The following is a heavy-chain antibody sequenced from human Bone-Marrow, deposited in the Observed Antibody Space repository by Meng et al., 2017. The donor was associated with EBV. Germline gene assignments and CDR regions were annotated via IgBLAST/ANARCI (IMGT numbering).Heavy chain of an antibody. J-gene: IGHJ5*02. CDR2: INPSGGST. CDR3: ARDFLIGYSLFDP. Sequence: QVQLVQSGAEVKKPGASVKVSCKASGYTFSNYYIHWGRQAPGQGLAWMGIINPSGGSTNYAQKFQNRVTMTRDTSTSTVYMQLSSLRSEDTAVYYCARDFLIGYSLFDPWGQGTLVTVSS. V-gene: IGHV1-46*01. CDR1: GYTFSNYY. D-gene: IGHD3-9*01.